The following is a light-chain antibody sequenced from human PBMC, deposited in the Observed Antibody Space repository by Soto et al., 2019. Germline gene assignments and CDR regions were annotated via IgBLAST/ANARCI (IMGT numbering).Light chain of an antibody. CDR2: EVS. CDR3: SSFAGSNNLV. Sequence: QSALTQPPSASGSPGQSVTISCAGTSSDVGGYDYVSWYQQHPGKAPKLMIYEVSKRPSGVPDRFSGSKSGNVASLTVSGLQTEDEADYYCSSFAGSNNLVFGGGTKVTVL. J-gene: IGLJ3*02. CDR1: SSDVGGYDY. V-gene: IGLV2-8*01.